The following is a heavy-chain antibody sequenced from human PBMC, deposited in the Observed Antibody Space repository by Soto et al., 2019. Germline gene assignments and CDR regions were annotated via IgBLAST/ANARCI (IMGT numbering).Heavy chain of an antibody. Sequence: GGSLRLSCAASGFTFSNYWMSWVRQAPGKGLEWVANIKQDGREKYYVDSVKGRFTMSRDNAKNSLYLQMNSLRAEDTAVYYCARDGYYDSSGFYGMDVWGQGTTVTVSS. D-gene: IGHD3-22*01. CDR1: GFTFSNYW. J-gene: IGHJ6*02. V-gene: IGHV3-7*05. CDR3: ARDGYYDSSGFYGMDV. CDR2: IKQDGREK.